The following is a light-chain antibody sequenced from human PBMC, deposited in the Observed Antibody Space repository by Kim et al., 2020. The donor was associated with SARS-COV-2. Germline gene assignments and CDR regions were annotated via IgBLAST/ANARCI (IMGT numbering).Light chain of an antibody. J-gene: IGLJ2*01. Sequence: SYELTQPLSVSVSPGQADRITCSGDPLANQYVYWYQQRPGQAPILLIYKTKQRPSGIPERFSGSTSGTTVTLTISDVRTEDEGDYYCQSVDVYGSSVVFGGGTQLTVL. V-gene: IGLV3-25*03. CDR1: PLANQY. CDR3: QSVDVYGSSVV. CDR2: KTK.